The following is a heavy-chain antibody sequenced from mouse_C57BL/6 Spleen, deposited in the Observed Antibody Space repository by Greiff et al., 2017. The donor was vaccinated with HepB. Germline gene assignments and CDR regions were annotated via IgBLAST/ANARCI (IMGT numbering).Heavy chain of an antibody. V-gene: IGHV1-64*01. CDR3: AGYYYGRGYFDV. J-gene: IGHJ1*03. D-gene: IGHD1-1*01. Sequence: VQLQQPGAELVKPGASVELSCKASGYTFTSYWMHWVKQRPGQGLEWIGMIHPNSGSTNYNEKFKSKATLTVDKSSSTAYMQLSSLTSEDSAVYYCAGYYYGRGYFDVWGTGTAVTVSS. CDR2: IHPNSGST. CDR1: GYTFTSYW.